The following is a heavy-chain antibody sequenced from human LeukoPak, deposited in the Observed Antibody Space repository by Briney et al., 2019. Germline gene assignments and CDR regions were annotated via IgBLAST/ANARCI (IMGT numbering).Heavy chain of an antibody. V-gene: IGHV4-61*02. CDR3: ARGYSSSSTLYYYYYYMDV. D-gene: IGHD6-6*01. CDR1: GASISSGSSY. CDR2: IYTIGST. J-gene: IGHJ6*03. Sequence: SQTLSLTCTVSGASISSGSSYWSWIRQPAGNALDWIVRIYTIGSTNYNPSLKSRVTISVDTSKNQFSLKLSSVTAADKAVYYCARGYSSSSTLYYYYYYMDVWGKGTTVTVSS.